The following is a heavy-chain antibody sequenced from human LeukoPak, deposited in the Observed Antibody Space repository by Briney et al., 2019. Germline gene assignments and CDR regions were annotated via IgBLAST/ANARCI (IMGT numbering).Heavy chain of an antibody. D-gene: IGHD1-26*01. CDR1: GYTFTSYG. J-gene: IGHJ5*02. CDR2: INPSGGST. Sequence: ASVKVSCKASGYTFTSYGISWVRQAPGQGLEWMGIINPSGGSTSYAQKFQGRVTMTRDMSTSTAYMELSRLRSDDTAVYYCARIRVGANNARWFDPWGQGTLVTVSS. CDR3: ARIRVGANNARWFDP. V-gene: IGHV1-46*01.